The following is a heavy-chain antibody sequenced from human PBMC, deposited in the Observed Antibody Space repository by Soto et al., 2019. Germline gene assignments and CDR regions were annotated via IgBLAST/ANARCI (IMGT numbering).Heavy chain of an antibody. V-gene: IGHV4-59*01. D-gene: IGHD2-2*01. CDR3: ARDVYCISTSCYLFDI. CDR1: VGSISSYY. Sequence: SETLSLTCTVSVGSISSYYWSWIRQPPGKGLEWIGYIYYSGSTNYNPSLKSRVTISVDTSKNQFSLKLSSVTAADTAVYYCARDVYCISTSCYLFDIWGQGTMVTVSS. CDR2: IYYSGST. J-gene: IGHJ3*02.